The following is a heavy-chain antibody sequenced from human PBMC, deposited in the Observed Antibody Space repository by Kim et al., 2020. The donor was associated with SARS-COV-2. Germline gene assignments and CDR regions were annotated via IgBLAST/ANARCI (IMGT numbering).Heavy chain of an antibody. Sequence: PSLKSRVTRSVDTSKNQFSRKLSSVTAADTAVYYCARGVGSSSWYNWFDPWGQGTLVTVSS. CDR3: ARGVGSSSWYNWFDP. V-gene: IGHV4-59*09. J-gene: IGHJ5*02. D-gene: IGHD6-13*01.